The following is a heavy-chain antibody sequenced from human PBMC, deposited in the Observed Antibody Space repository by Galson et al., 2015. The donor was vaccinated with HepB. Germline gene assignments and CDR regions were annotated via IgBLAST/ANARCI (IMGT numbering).Heavy chain of an antibody. D-gene: IGHD4-23*01. V-gene: IGHV3-33*01. CDR2: IWYDGSKK. CDR1: GFILSSYG. J-gene: IGHJ4*02. CDR3: ARGRGADYGGNTGHFDH. Sequence: SLRLSCAASGFILSSYGMHWVRQAPGKGLEWVAVIWYDGSKKYYADSVKGRFTISRGNSKSTLYLQMDSLRVEDTAMFYCARGRGADYGGNTGHFDHWGQGTLVTVSS.